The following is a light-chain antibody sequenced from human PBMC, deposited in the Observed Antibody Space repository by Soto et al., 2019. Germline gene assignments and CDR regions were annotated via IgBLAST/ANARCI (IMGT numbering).Light chain of an antibody. J-gene: IGLJ2*01. CDR1: NIGSKS. V-gene: IGLV3-21*04. Sequence: SYELTQPPSVSVAPGKTARITCGGNNIGSKSVHWYQQKPGQAPVLVIYYDSDRPSGIPERFSGSNSGNTATLTISRVEAGDEADSYCQVWDSSSDHDVVFGGGTKVTVL. CDR3: QVWDSSSDHDVV. CDR2: YDS.